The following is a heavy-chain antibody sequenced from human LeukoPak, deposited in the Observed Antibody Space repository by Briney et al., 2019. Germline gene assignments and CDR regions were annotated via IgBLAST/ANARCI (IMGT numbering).Heavy chain of an antibody. CDR3: AKDLDSSGKRSDWFDP. V-gene: IGHV3-23*01. CDR1: GFSFSCYG. Sequence: GGSLRLSCAASGFSFSCYGMNWVRQAPGKGLEWVSTINDNGANTHYADSVKGRFIISSDNSRNTLSLQMNDLRVEDTAIYYCAKDLDSSGKRSDWFDPWGQGTLVTVSS. D-gene: IGHD1-26*01. CDR2: INDNGANT. J-gene: IGHJ5*02.